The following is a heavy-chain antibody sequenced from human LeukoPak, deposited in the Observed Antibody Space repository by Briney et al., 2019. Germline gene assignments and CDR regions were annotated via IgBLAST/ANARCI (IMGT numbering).Heavy chain of an antibody. CDR2: IYHSGST. D-gene: IGHD6-13*01. V-gene: IGHV4-38-2*02. J-gene: IGHJ5*02. CDR3: ARVGQQQDEKYNWFDP. CDR1: GYSISSSYY. Sequence: SETLSLTCTVSGYSISSSYYWGWIRQPPGKGLEWIGSIYHSGSTYYNPSLKSRVTISVDTSKNQFSLKLSSVTAADTAVYYCARVGQQQDEKYNWFDPWGQGTLVTVSS.